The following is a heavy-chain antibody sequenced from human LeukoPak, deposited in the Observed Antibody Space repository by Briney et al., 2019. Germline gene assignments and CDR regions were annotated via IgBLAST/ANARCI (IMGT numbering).Heavy chain of an antibody. D-gene: IGHD3-10*01. CDR1: GFTFRNYV. Sequence: QPGGSLGLSYAASGFTFRNYVIHWVRQAPGKGLEWVAVTSSDLNVKLYADSVKGRFTISRDNSRSTLYLQMNSLRPEDTAIYYCAREGYYGSGSPPSLYFDYWGQGTLVTVSS. V-gene: IGHV3-30-3*01. CDR3: AREGYYGSGSPPSLYFDY. CDR2: TSSDLNVK. J-gene: IGHJ4*02.